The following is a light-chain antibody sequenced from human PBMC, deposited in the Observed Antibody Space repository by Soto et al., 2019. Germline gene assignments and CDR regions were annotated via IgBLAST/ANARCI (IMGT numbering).Light chain of an antibody. CDR3: QQYDNLPLT. CDR2: DAS. J-gene: IGKJ4*01. CDR1: QDIKNY. V-gene: IGKV1-33*01. Sequence: IHTTQTQCSLTAYAGASVTINCQASQDIKNYLAWYQQKSGKAPKLLIYDASDLETGVPSRFSGSGSGTDFTFTINSLQPEDIATYYCQQYDNLPLTFGRGTKV.